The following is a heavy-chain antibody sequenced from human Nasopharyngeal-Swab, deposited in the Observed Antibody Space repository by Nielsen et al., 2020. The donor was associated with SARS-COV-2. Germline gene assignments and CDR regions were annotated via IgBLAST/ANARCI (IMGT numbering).Heavy chain of an antibody. CDR2: VVYSGRT. CDR1: GGSVSSDIYS. Sequence: SETLSLTCTVSGGSVSSDIYSWSWIRQPPGKGLEWIGYVVYSGRTNYNPSLKSRVTISVDTSKNQFSLKLSSVTAADTAVYYCARILTIFGVVASYYFDYWGQGTLVTVSS. V-gene: IGHV4-61*01. D-gene: IGHD3-3*01. CDR3: ARILTIFGVVASYYFDY. J-gene: IGHJ4*02.